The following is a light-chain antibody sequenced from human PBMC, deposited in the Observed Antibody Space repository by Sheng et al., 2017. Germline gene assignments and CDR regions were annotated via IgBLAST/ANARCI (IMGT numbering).Light chain of an antibody. CDR2: KDT. CDR1: DSTIQY. CDR3: QSADSISTYVV. J-gene: IGLJ2*01. Sequence: SYELTQPSSVSVSPGQTASITCSGDDSTIQYAYWYQKKPGQAPVLVIYKDTERPSGIPERFSGSSSGTTVTLTINGVQAEDEADYYCQSADSISTYVVFGAGTKLTV. V-gene: IGLV3-25*03.